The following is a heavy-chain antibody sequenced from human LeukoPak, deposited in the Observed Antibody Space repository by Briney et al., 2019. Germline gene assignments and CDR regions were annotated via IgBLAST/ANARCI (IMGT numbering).Heavy chain of an antibody. CDR3: VRDLVTMFRGGFDS. D-gene: IGHD3-10*01. CDR2: MYRRGTT. CDR1: GYSISDGYY. Sequence: SETLSLTCTVSGYSISDGYYWGWVRQSPEKGLEWHGSMYRRGTTYNNPSLKSRISISVDTSNNQVSLRLSSVTAADTAVYYCVRDLVTMFRGGFDSWGQGILVTVSS. V-gene: IGHV4-38-2*02. J-gene: IGHJ4*02.